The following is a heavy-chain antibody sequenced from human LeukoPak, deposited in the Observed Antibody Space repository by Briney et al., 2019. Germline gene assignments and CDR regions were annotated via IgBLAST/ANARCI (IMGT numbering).Heavy chain of an antibody. J-gene: IGHJ4*02. CDR1: GFTFSSYG. Sequence: GRSLRLSCAASGFTFSSYGMHWVRQAPGKGLEWVAVISYDGSNKYYADSVKGRFTTSRDNSKNTLYLQMNSLRAEDTAVYYCAKVARIAAAEYWGQGTLVTVSS. CDR2: ISYDGSNK. CDR3: AKVARIAAAEY. V-gene: IGHV3-30*18. D-gene: IGHD6-13*01.